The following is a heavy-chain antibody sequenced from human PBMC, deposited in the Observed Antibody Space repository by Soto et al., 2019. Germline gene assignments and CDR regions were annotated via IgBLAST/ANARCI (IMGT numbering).Heavy chain of an antibody. V-gene: IGHV3-21*01. Sequence: NPGGSLRLSCAASGFTFSSYSMNWVRQAPGKGLEWVSSISSSSSYIYYADSVKGRFTISRDNAKNSLYLQMNSLRAEDTAVYYCARDTNVDTAMVVYPDDYWGQGTLVTSPQ. CDR1: GFTFSSYS. CDR3: ARDTNVDTAMVVYPDDY. D-gene: IGHD5-18*01. CDR2: ISSSSSYI. J-gene: IGHJ4*02.